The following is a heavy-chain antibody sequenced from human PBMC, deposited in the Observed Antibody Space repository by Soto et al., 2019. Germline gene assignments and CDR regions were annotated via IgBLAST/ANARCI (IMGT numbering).Heavy chain of an antibody. J-gene: IGHJ4*02. CDR3: ARQDYYDSSFCGY. CDR2: IYYSGST. D-gene: IGHD3-22*01. V-gene: IGHV4-39*01. CDR1: GGSISSSSYY. Sequence: QLQLQESGLGLVKPSETLSLTCTVSGGSISSSSYYWGWIRQPPGKGLEWIGSIYYSGSTYYNPSLKSRVTISVDTSKNQFSLKLSSVTAADTAVYYCARQDYYDSSFCGYWGQGTLVTVSS.